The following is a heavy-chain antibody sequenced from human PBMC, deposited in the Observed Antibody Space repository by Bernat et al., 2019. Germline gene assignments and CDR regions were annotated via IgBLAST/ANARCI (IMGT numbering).Heavy chain of an antibody. V-gene: IGHV4-34*01. Sequence: QVQLQQWGAGLLKPSETLSLTCAVYGGSFSGYYWSWIRQPPGKGLEWIGEINHSGSTNYNPSLKSRVTISVDTSKNQFSPKLSSVTAADTAVYYCARNSGSYYGVDYWGQGTLVTVSS. D-gene: IGHD1-26*01. CDR3: ARNSGSYYGVDY. J-gene: IGHJ4*02. CDR1: GGSFSGYY. CDR2: INHSGST.